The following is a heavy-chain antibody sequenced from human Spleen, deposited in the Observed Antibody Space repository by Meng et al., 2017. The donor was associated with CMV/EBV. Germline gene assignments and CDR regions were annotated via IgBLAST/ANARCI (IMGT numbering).Heavy chain of an antibody. Sequence: ASVKVSCKASGYTFTSYAITWVRQAPGQGLEWMGWINGYNGNTNYAQNFQGRVTLTTDTSTSTAYMELRSLRSDDTAVYYCAGAQGTVLGVFNWFDPWGQGTLVTVSS. D-gene: IGHD3-10*01. CDR3: AGAQGTVLGVFNWFDP. J-gene: IGHJ5*02. CDR1: GYTFTSYA. V-gene: IGHV1-18*01. CDR2: INGYNGNT.